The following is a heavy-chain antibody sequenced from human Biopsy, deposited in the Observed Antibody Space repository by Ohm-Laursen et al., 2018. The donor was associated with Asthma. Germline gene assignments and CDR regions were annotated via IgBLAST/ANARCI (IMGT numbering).Heavy chain of an antibody. Sequence: SLRLSCTASGFTFGDYWMSWVRQVPGKGLEWVANIKHDGTEKNHVDSLKGRFTISRDNAKNSLYLQMNSLRDGDTAVYFCAKNSRRGSHDPFDIWGQGTMVTVSS. CDR1: GFTFGDYW. CDR3: AKNSRRGSHDPFDI. CDR2: IKHDGTEK. D-gene: IGHD1-26*01. V-gene: IGHV3-7*03. J-gene: IGHJ3*02.